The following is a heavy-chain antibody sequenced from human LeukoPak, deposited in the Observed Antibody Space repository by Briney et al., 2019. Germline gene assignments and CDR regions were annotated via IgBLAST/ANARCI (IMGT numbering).Heavy chain of an antibody. CDR3: ASSPVTTLIFDY. CDR1: GGSISSYY. Sequence: SETLSLTCTVSGGSISSYYWSWIRQPAGKGLEWIGRIYTSGSTNYNPSLKSRVTMSVDTSKNQFSLKLSSVTAADTAVYYCASSPVTTLIFDYWGQGTLVTVSS. D-gene: IGHD4-17*01. J-gene: IGHJ4*02. V-gene: IGHV4-4*07. CDR2: IYTSGST.